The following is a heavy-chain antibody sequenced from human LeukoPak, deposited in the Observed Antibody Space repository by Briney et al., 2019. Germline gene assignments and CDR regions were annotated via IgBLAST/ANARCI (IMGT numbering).Heavy chain of an antibody. CDR1: GGSIRCYY. J-gene: IGHJ5*02. CDR2: IYYSGST. CDR3: ARAFGGTSMAGGWFDP. D-gene: IGHD3-16*01. Sequence: SETLSLTCTVSGGSIRCYYWNWIRQPPRKGLEWIGYIYYSGSTNHNPSLKSRVTISVDTSKNQLSLKLNSVSAADTAVYHCARAFGGTSMAGGWFDPWGQGILVTVSS. V-gene: IGHV4-59*01.